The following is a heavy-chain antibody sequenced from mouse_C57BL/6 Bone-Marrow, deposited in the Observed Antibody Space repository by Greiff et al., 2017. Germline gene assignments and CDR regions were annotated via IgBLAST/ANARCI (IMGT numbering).Heavy chain of an antibody. CDR3: TRVYYGSSLYFDD. CDR2: ISSCGDYI. V-gene: IGHV5-9-1*02. CDR1: GFTLSSYA. J-gene: IGHJ2*01. D-gene: IGHD1-1*01. Sequence: EVKLVESGEGLVKPGGSLKLSCAASGFTLSSYAMSWVRQTPAKRLVWVAYISSCGDYIYYADTVKGRFTISRDNARNTLYLQMISLKSEDTAMYYCTRVYYGSSLYFDDWGQGTTLTVSS.